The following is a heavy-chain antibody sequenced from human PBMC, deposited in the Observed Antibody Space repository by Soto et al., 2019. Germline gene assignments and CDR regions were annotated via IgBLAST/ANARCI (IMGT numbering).Heavy chain of an antibody. CDR2: IYYSGST. CDR1: GGSISSGGYY. CDR3: ARDKGGYGSGSYYSTFYYYGMDV. Sequence: QVQLQESGPGLVKPSQTLSLTCTVSGGSISSGGYYWSWIRQHPGKGLEWIGYIYYSGSTYYNPSLKSRVTISVDTSKNQFSLKLSSVTAADTAVYYCARDKGGYGSGSYYSTFYYYGMDVWGQGTTVTVSS. D-gene: IGHD3-10*01. V-gene: IGHV4-31*03. J-gene: IGHJ6*02.